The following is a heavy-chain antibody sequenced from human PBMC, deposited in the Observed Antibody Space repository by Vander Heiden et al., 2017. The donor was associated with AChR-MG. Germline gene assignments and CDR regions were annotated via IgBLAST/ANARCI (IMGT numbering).Heavy chain of an antibody. Sequence: QVQLVQSGAEVKKPGSSVKVSCKASGGTCSSYAISWVRQAPGPGLEGMGGIIPIFGTANYAQKFQGRVTITADKSTSTAYMELSSLRSEDTAVYYCTVESSGIVVATTKGVIDYWGQGTLVTVSS. CDR3: TVESSGIVVATTKGVIDY. J-gene: IGHJ4*02. CDR2: IIPIFGTA. D-gene: IGHD1-26*01. CDR1: GGTCSSYA. V-gene: IGHV1-69*06.